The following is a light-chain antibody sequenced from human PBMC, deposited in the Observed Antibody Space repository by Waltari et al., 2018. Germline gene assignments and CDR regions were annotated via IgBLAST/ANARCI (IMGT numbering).Light chain of an antibody. J-gene: IGKJ4*01. V-gene: IGKV3-20*01. CDR3: QKYGRTPRP. CDR2: DAS. CDR1: QSLGNTY. Sequence: EIVLTQSPGTLSLSPGESASLSCRASQSLGNTYLAWDQQKPGQPPRLLIFDASRRATGIPDRFSGSGSGTDFTLTISRLEPEDFAVYFCQKYGRTPRPFGGGTKVEI.